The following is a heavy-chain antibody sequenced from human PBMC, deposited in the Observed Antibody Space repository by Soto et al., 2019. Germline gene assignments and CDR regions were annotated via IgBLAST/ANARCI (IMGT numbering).Heavy chain of an antibody. D-gene: IGHD3-10*02. J-gene: IGHJ3*02. V-gene: IGHV1-46*01. CDR2: IDTRGGSA. CDR3: ARDLPRDLVRGSFDI. CDR1: GYTFTRYN. Sequence: QAQLVQSGAEVKKPGASANISCKASGYTFTRYNIHWVRQAPGQGLEWMGIIDTRGGSADYTQRFQGRVTMTWDTSTGTVYMELSSLGSEDTAVYYCARDLPRDLVRGSFDIWGQGTLVTVSS.